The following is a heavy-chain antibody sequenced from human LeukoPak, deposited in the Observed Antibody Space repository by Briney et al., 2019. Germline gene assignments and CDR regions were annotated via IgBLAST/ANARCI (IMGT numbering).Heavy chain of an antibody. J-gene: IGHJ4*02. Sequence: SVKVSCKASGGTFSSYAISWVRQAPGQGLEWMGGIIPIFGTANYAQKFQGRVTITADESTSTASMELSSLRSEDTAVYYCASPKGDGYVFDYWGQGTLVTVSS. CDR1: GGTFSSYA. D-gene: IGHD5-24*01. CDR3: ASPKGDGYVFDY. CDR2: IIPIFGTA. V-gene: IGHV1-69*13.